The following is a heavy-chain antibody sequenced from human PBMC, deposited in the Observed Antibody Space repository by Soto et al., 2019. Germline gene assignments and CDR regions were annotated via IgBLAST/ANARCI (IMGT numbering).Heavy chain of an antibody. CDR1: GRSISSYY. V-gene: IGHV4-59*01. Sequence: SETLSLTCTVSGRSISSYYWSWIRQPPGKGLEWIGYIYYSGSTNYNPSLKSRVTISVDTSKNQFSLKLSSVTAADTAVYYCARGPEAVADWYYFDYWGQGTLVTVSS. CDR2: IYYSGST. CDR3: ARGPEAVADWYYFDY. D-gene: IGHD6-19*01. J-gene: IGHJ4*02.